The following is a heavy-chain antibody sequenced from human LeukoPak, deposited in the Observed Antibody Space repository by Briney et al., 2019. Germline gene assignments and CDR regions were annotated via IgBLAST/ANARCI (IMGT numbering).Heavy chain of an antibody. D-gene: IGHD4-11*01. J-gene: IGHJ4*02. CDR1: GFTFSSYA. Sequence: GGSLRLSCAASGFTFSSYAMSWVRQAPGKGLEWVSAISGSGDITYYADSVRGRFTVSRDKSINTLYLHMNSLRAEDTAVYYCAKGPTVTSGHFDYWGQGTLVTVSS. CDR3: AKGPTVTSGHFDY. CDR2: ISGSGDIT. V-gene: IGHV3-23*01.